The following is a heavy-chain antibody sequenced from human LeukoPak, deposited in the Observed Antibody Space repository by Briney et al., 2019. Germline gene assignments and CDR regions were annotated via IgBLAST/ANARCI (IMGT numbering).Heavy chain of an antibody. CDR1: GGTFSSYA. CDR3: ASXVVVAATNGFXXFXY. Sequence: SVKVSCKASGGTFSSYAISWVRQAPGQGLEWMGRIIPIFGTANYAQKFQGRVTITTDESTSTACMELSSLRSEDTAVYYCASXVVVAATNGFXXFXYWXQGT. J-gene: IGHJ4*02. D-gene: IGHD2-15*01. CDR2: IIPIFGTA. V-gene: IGHV1-69*05.